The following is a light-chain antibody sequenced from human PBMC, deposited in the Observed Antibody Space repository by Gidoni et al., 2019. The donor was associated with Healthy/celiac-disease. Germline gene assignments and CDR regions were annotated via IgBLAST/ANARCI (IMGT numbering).Light chain of an antibody. Sequence: EIVMTPSPATLSVSPGERATLSCRASQRGSSNLAWYQQKPGQAPRLLLYVASTMATGIPARFSGSGSGTEFTLTISSLQSEDFAVYYCQQYNNWPPLTFGGGTKVEIK. CDR3: QQYNNWPPLT. CDR1: QRGSSN. J-gene: IGKJ4*01. V-gene: IGKV3-15*01. CDR2: VAS.